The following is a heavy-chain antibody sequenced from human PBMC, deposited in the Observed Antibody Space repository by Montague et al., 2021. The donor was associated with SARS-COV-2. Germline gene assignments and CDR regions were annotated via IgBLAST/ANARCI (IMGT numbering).Heavy chain of an antibody. Sequence: SETLSLTCSVSGGSLSTYYWSWIWQPPGKGLEWIGYIDDSGTTRYNPSPRSRATISLDLSKNQFSLDLNSVTAADTAVYYCARNAYNHYGLDVWGQGTTVTVSS. V-gene: IGHV4-59*08. CDR1: GGSLSTYY. J-gene: IGHJ6*02. CDR2: IDDSGTT. CDR3: ARNAYNHYGLDV.